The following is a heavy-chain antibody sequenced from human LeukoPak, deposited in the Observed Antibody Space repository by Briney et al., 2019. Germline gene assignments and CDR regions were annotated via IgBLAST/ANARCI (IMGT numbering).Heavy chain of an antibody. CDR2: IDPSDSYT. D-gene: IGHD3-9*01. CDR1: GYSVTSYR. J-gene: IGHJ4*02. CDR3: ARHHSPLYYDILTGQTDY. Sequence: LGESLKISCKGSGYSVTSYRIGWVRQMPGKGLEWMGRIDPSDSYTNYSPSFQGHVTISADKSISTAYLQWSSLKASDTAMYYCARHHSPLYYDILTGQTDYWGQGTLVTVSS. V-gene: IGHV5-10-1*01.